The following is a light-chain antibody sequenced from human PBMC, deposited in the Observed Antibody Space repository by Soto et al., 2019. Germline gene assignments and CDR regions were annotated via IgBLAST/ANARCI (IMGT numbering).Light chain of an antibody. CDR1: KLGNKF. CDR3: QAWDNSVV. V-gene: IGLV3-1*01. J-gene: IGLJ2*01. CDR2: QDT. Sequence: SYELTQPPSVSVSPGQTATITCSGDKLGNKFTCWYQQKAGQSPTLVIYQDTKRPPGIPERLSGSSSGNTATLTITGTQAIDEADYYCQAWDNSVVFGGGTKLTVL.